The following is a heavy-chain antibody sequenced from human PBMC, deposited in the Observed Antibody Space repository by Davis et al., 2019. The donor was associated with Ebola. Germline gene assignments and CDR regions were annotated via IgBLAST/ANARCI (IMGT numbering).Heavy chain of an antibody. Sequence: SNPLSLTFHLPGGPISSNTYYCGWIRQPPGQGLAWIASIYFRGTTYYTPSLKSRVTISVDTSNNQFSLKLTSWSAADTAVYYCATRRLSFEAIDYWGQGTLVTVSS. CDR2: IYFRGTT. CDR1: GGPISSNTYY. V-gene: IGHV4-39*01. J-gene: IGHJ4*02. D-gene: IGHD1-26*01. CDR3: ATRRLSFEAIDY.